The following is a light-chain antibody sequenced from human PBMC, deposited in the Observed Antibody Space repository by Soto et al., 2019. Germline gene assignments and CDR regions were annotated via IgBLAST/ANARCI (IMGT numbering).Light chain of an antibody. CDR2: EVS. J-gene: IGLJ2*01. CDR1: SSDFDSYNY. Sequence: QSVLTQPASVSGSPGQSITISCTGTSSDFDSYNYVSWYQQHPGKAPQLIIFEVSNRPSGVSNRFSGSKSGNTASLTISGLQTEDEATYYCTSYTTSTTRVFGGGTKVTVL. V-gene: IGLV2-14*01. CDR3: TSYTTSTTRV.